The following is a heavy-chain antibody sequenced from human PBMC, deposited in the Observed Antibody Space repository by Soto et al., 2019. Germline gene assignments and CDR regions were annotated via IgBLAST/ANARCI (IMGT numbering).Heavy chain of an antibody. Sequence: GGSLRLSCAASGFTFSNYAMSWVRQAPGKGLEWVSGITGSGGSTYYADSVKGRFTISGANSKNTLYLQMNSLRAEDTAIYYCAKDRLYSSGWYYFDFWGQGTLVTVSS. CDR1: GFTFSNYA. CDR2: ITGSGGST. V-gene: IGHV3-23*01. CDR3: AKDRLYSSGWYYFDF. D-gene: IGHD6-19*01. J-gene: IGHJ4*02.